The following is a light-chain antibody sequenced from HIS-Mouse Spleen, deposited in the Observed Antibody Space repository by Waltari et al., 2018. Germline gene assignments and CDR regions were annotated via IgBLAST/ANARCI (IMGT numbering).Light chain of an antibody. CDR1: ALPKKY. J-gene: IGLJ2*01. Sequence: SYDLTQPPSVSVSPGQTARITCSGDALPKKYAYWYQQKSGQAPVLVIDEDSKRPSGILERFSGYSSGTMATLTISGAQVEDEADYYCYSTDSSGNHRVFGGGTKLTVL. V-gene: IGLV3-10*01. CDR3: YSTDSSGNHRV. CDR2: EDS.